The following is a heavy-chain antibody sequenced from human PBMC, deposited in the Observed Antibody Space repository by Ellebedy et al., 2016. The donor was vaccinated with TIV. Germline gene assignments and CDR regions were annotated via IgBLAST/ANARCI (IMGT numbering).Heavy chain of an antibody. D-gene: IGHD6-13*01. V-gene: IGHV3-48*04. CDR2: ISSSSSTI. J-gene: IGHJ5*02. Sequence: GGSLRLSXAASGFAFSSYSMNWVRQAPGKGLEWVSYISSSSSTIYYADSVKGRFTISRDNAKNSLYLQMNSLRAEDTAVYYCAREWGYSSSWYDENWFDPWGQGTLVTVSS. CDR3: AREWGYSSSWYDENWFDP. CDR1: GFAFSSYS.